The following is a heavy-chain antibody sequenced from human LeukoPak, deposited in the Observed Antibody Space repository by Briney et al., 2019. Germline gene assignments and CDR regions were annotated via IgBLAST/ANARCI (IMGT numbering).Heavy chain of an antibody. CDR1: GGSISSYY. D-gene: IGHD4-11*01. CDR3: ARARSYSNYYFDY. Sequence: TSETLSLTCTVSGGSISSYYWSWIRQPPGKGLEWIGYIYYSGSTNYNPSLKSRVTISVDTSKNQFSLKLSSVTAADTAVYYCARARSYSNYYFDYWGQGTLVTVSS. CDR2: IYYSGST. J-gene: IGHJ4*02. V-gene: IGHV4-59*01.